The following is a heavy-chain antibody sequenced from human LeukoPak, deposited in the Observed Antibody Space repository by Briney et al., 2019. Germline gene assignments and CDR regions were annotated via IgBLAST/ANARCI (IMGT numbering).Heavy chain of an antibody. CDR1: GFTFSSYS. J-gene: IGHJ6*03. CDR2: ISSSSSYI. Sequence: PGGSLRLSCAASGFTFSSYSMNWVRQAPGKGLEWVSSISSSSSYIYYADSVKGRFTISRDNAKNSLYLQMNSLRAEDTAVYYCVRGAAWEGLGKGNYYYYMDVWGKGARSPFP. CDR3: VRGAAWEGLGKGNYYYYMDV. V-gene: IGHV3-21*01. D-gene: IGHD7-27*01.